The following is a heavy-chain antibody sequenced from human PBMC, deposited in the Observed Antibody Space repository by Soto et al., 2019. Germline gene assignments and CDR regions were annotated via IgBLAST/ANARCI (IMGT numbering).Heavy chain of an antibody. CDR1: GYIFTTYS. CDR2: VDPRDGST. J-gene: IGHJ4*02. V-gene: IGHV1-46*01. D-gene: IGHD3-3*02. Sequence: QVQLVQSGAEMKRPGASVILSCKASGYIFTTYSIHWVRQTAGQGLEWMAKVDPRDGSTGYAQKFRVRVSMAWDTSTGTVSMEVSSRTSDDTATYYWARVRISGREFDYWGQGTQVTVSA. CDR3: ARVRISGREFDY.